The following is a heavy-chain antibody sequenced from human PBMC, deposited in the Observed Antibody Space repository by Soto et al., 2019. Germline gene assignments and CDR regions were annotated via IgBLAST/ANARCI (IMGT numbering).Heavy chain of an antibody. CDR1: GGSISSGGYH. V-gene: IGHV4-31*03. CDR2: IYYSGST. CDR3: ARDPTP. Sequence: SETLCLTCTVAGGSISSGGYHWSWIRQHPGKGLEWIGYIYYSGSTYYNPSLKSRVTISEDTSKNQFSLKLSSVTAADTAVYYCARDPTPWGQGTLVTVSS. J-gene: IGHJ5*02.